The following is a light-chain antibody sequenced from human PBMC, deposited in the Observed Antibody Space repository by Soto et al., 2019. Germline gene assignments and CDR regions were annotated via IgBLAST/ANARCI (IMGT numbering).Light chain of an antibody. V-gene: IGLV2-14*01. CDR2: DVT. Sequence: QSALTQPASVSGSPGQSITISCTGTSSDVGGYNYVSWYQQHPVKAPKLMIYDVTNRPSGVSDRFSVSKSGNTASLTISGLQAEDEADYYCSSYTSSSTPYVFGTGTKVTVL. CDR1: SSDVGGYNY. J-gene: IGLJ1*01. CDR3: SSYTSSSTPYV.